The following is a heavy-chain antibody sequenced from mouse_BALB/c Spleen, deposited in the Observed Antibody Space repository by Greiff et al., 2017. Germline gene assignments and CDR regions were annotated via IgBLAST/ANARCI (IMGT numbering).Heavy chain of an antibody. CDR1: GFTFSSYT. V-gene: IGHV5-6*03. Sequence: DVKLVESGGGLVQPGGSLKLSCAASGFTFSSYTMSWVRQTPDKGLEWVATISSGGSYTYYPDSVKGRFTISRDNAKNTLYLQMSSLKSEDTAMYYCARLLLRYFDVWGAGTTVTVSS. CDR2: ISSGGSYT. CDR3: ARLLLRYFDV. D-gene: IGHD2-10*01. J-gene: IGHJ1*01.